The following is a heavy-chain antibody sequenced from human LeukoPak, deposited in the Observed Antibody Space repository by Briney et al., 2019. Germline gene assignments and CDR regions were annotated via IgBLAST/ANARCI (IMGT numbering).Heavy chain of an antibody. CDR1: GFTFSVYN. Sequence: PGGSLRLSCAASGFTFSVYNMNWVRQTPGKGLEWVSYISSSSSTIYYADSVKGRFTISRDNENSLSLQMDSLRAEDTAVYYCARGAIYSGYDVLDYWGQGTLVTVSS. V-gene: IGHV3-48*01. J-gene: IGHJ4*02. CDR3: ARGAIYSGYDVLDY. D-gene: IGHD5-12*01. CDR2: ISSSSSTI.